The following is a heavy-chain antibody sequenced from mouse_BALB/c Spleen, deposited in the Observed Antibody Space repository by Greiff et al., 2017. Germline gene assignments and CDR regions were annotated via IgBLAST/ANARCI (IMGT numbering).Heavy chain of an antibody. CDR3: ARSGSSYAYAMDY. Sequence: VQLVESGGGLVKPGGSLKLSCAASGFTFSDYYMYWVRQTPEKRLEWVATISDGGSYTYYPDSVKGRFTISRDNAKNNLYLQMSSLKSEDTAMYYCARSGSSYAYAMDYWGQGTSVTVSS. CDR1: GFTFSDYY. CDR2: ISDGGSYT. J-gene: IGHJ4*01. V-gene: IGHV5-4*02. D-gene: IGHD1-1*01.